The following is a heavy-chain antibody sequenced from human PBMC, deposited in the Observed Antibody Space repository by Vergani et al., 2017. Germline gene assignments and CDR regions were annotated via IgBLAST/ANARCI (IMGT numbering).Heavy chain of an antibody. Sequence: QVQLQQWGGGLLKPSETLSLTCVVNGGSFTSYHWTWIRPSPGAGLEWVGDIDHTGRPDYNPSLKSRRTMSVDKSRNQFSLTLNSVTATDTAIYFCARVNTETNGHRYYYYYMDVWGQGTAVTVS. CDR3: ARVNTETNGHRYYYYYMDV. CDR1: GGSFTSYH. CDR2: IDHTGRP. J-gene: IGHJ6*03. V-gene: IGHV4-34*01. D-gene: IGHD4-11*01.